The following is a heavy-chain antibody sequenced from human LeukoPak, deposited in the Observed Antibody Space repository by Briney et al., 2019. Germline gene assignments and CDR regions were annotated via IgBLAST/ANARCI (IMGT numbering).Heavy chain of an antibody. CDR2: ISGSSSTV. CDR1: GFTFNFYN. J-gene: IGHJ4*02. V-gene: IGHV3-48*01. D-gene: IGHD3-22*01. Sequence: PGGSLRLSCAASGFTFNFYNMNWVRRAPGKGLEWISYISGSSSTVHYADSVKGRFTVSRDNAKKSLYLQMNSLRAEDTAVYYCARIDSSGDLSFDYWGQGTLVTVSS. CDR3: ARIDSSGDLSFDY.